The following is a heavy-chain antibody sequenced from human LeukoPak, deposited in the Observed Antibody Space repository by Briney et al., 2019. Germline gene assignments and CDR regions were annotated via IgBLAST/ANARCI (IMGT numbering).Heavy chain of an antibody. CDR1: GFTFRTYS. D-gene: IGHD3-10*02. CDR3: AELGITMIGGV. Sequence: GGSLRLSCAASGFTFRTYSMNWVRQAPGKGLEWVSSISSTSTYIYYADSMKGRFTISRDNAKNSLYLQMNSLRAEDTAVYYCAELGITMIGGVWGKGTTVTISS. CDR2: ISSTSTYI. V-gene: IGHV3-21*01. J-gene: IGHJ6*04.